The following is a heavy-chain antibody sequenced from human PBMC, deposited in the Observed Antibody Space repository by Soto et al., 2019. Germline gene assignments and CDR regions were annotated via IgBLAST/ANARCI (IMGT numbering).Heavy chain of an antibody. D-gene: IGHD5-12*01. CDR1: GFTFSSYS. CDR2: ISSSSSTI. J-gene: IGHJ6*02. CDR3: ARDEWGYDRGVGYYYGMDV. V-gene: IGHV3-48*02. Sequence: GGSLRLSCAASGFTFSSYSMNWVRQAPGKGLEWVSYISSSSSTIYYADSVKGRFTISRDNAKNSLYLQMNSLRDEDTAVYYCARDEWGYDRGVGYYYGMDVWGQGTTVTVSS.